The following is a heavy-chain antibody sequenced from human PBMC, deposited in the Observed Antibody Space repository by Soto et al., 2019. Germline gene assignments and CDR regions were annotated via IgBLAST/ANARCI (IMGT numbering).Heavy chain of an antibody. D-gene: IGHD4-4*01. Sequence: EVQLLESGGGLVQRGGSLRLSCAASGFPFSSYVMAWVRQAPGKGLEWVSGISGGGSNTFYADSVKGRFTISRDNSKKNLLLQMNSLGAQNTAVYYCAKDSNKYSSSLRGRYFDYWGQGSGVTVSS. CDR1: GFPFSSYV. CDR2: ISGGGSNT. CDR3: AKDSNKYSSSLRGRYFDY. V-gene: IGHV3-23*01. J-gene: IGHJ4*02.